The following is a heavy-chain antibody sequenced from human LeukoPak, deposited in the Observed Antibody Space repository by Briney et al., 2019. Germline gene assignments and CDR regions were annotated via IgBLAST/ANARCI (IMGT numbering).Heavy chain of an antibody. D-gene: IGHD3-10*01. V-gene: IGHV3-7*01. J-gene: IGHJ4*02. CDR2: IKQDGSEK. CDR3: AREELTMVRGVTHDY. CDR1: GFTFSSYW. Sequence: PGGSLRLSCAASGFTFSSYWMSWVRQAPGKGLEWVANIKQDGSEKYYVDPVKGRFTISRDNAKNSLYLQMNSLRAEDTAVYYCAREELTMVRGVTHDYWGQGTLVTVYS.